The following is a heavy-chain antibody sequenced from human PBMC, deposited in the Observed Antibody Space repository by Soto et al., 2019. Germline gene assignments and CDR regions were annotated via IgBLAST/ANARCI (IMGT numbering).Heavy chain of an antibody. J-gene: IGHJ4*02. Sequence: SETLSLTCTVSGGSISSSSYYWVLIRQPPGKGLEWIGSIYYSGSTYYNPSLKSRVTISVDTSKNQFSLKLSSVTAADTAVYYCARGITYGDYDSYYFDYWGQGTLVTVSS. CDR2: IYYSGST. CDR3: ARGITYGDYDSYYFDY. V-gene: IGHV4-39*01. D-gene: IGHD4-17*01. CDR1: GGSISSSSYY.